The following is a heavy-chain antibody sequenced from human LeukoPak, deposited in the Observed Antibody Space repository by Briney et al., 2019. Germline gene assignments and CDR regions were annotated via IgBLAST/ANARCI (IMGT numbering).Heavy chain of an antibody. CDR2: ISAYNGNT. V-gene: IGHV1-18*01. Sequence: ASVKVSCKASGYTFTSYGISWVRQAPGQGLEWMGWISAYNGNTNYAQKLQGRVTMTTDTSTSTAYMELRGLRSDDTAVYYCARDRVPIAAAVFMRYHNWFDPWGQGTLVTVSS. D-gene: IGHD6-13*01. J-gene: IGHJ5*02. CDR3: ARDRVPIAAAVFMRYHNWFDP. CDR1: GYTFTSYG.